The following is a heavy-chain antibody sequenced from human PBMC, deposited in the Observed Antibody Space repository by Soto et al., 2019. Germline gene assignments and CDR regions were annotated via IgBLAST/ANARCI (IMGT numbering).Heavy chain of an antibody. V-gene: IGHV3-23*01. CDR3: AKDGVYQLLFTAPGYFDY. Sequence: PGGSLRLSCAASGFTFSSYAMSWVRQAPGKGLEWVSAISGSGGSTYYADSVKGRFTISRDNSKNTLYLQMNSLRAEDTAVYYCAKDGVYQLLFTAPGYFDYWGQGTLVTVSS. D-gene: IGHD2-2*01. CDR2: ISGSGGST. J-gene: IGHJ4*02. CDR1: GFTFSSYA.